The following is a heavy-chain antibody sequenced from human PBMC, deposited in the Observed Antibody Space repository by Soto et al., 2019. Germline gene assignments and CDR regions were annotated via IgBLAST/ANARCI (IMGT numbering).Heavy chain of an antibody. Sequence: PSETLSLTCTVSGGSISSGDYYWSWIRQPPGKGLEWIGYIYYSGSTYYNPSLKSRVTISVDTSKNQFSLKLSSVTAADTAVYYCAREPVGQQLEIYYFDYWGQGTLVTVSS. D-gene: IGHD6-13*01. CDR1: GGSISSGDYY. CDR2: IYYSGST. J-gene: IGHJ4*02. CDR3: AREPVGQQLEIYYFDY. V-gene: IGHV4-30-4*01.